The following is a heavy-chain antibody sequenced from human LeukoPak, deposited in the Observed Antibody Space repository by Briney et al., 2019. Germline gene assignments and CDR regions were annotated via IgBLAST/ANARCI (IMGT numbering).Heavy chain of an antibody. J-gene: IGHJ3*01. CDR3: ARASEVSSRWQWLLNL. CDR2: IRPDGSEG. CDR1: GITFSNSW. D-gene: IGHD5-12*01. V-gene: IGHV3-7*01. Sequence: GGSLRLSCTTSGITFSNSWMSWVRQAPGKGLEWVATIRPDGSEGYYADSVRGRSTISRDNSKNSFYLQMSSLRAEDTGVFYCARASEVSSRWQWLLNLWGQGTQITVSS.